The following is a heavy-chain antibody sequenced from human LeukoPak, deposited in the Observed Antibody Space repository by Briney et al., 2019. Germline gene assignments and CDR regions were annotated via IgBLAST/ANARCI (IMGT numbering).Heavy chain of an antibody. CDR3: ARDVREYYGSGSYYYYYGMDV. Sequence: ASVKVSCKASGYTFTSYYMHWVRQAPGQGLEWMGIINPSGGSTSYEQKFQGRVTMTRDTSTSTVYMELSSLRSEDTAVYYCARDVREYYGSGSYYYYYGMDVWGKGTTVTVSS. CDR1: GYTFTSYY. D-gene: IGHD3-10*01. J-gene: IGHJ6*04. V-gene: IGHV1-46*01. CDR2: INPSGGST.